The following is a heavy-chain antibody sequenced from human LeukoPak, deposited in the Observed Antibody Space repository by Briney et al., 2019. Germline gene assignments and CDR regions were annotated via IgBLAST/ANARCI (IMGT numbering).Heavy chain of an antibody. CDR1: GYTFTNYG. CDR3: ARVVLDHYYDSSGYLGTLDY. J-gene: IGHJ4*02. D-gene: IGHD3-22*01. Sequence: ASVKVSCKASGYTFTNYGISWVRQAPGQGLEWMGWINTYNGNTNYAQKFQGRVTMTPDTSTSTAYMELRSLRSDDTAVYYCARVVLDHYYDSSGYLGTLDYWGQGTLVTVSS. V-gene: IGHV1-18*01. CDR2: INTYNGNT.